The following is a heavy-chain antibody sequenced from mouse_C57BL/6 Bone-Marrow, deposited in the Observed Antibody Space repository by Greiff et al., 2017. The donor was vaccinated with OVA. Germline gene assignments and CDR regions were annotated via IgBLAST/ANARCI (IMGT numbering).Heavy chain of an antibody. V-gene: IGHV1-15*01. D-gene: IGHD2-5*01. J-gene: IGHJ4*01. CDR2: IDPETGGT. Sequence: QVQLQQSGAELVRPGASVTLSCKASGYTFTDYEMHWVKQTPVHGLEWIGAIDPETGGTAYNQKCKGKAILTADKSSSTAYMELRSLTSEDSAVYYCTRGYSNYYAMDYWGQGTSVTVSS. CDR3: TRGYSNYYAMDY. CDR1: GYTFTDYE.